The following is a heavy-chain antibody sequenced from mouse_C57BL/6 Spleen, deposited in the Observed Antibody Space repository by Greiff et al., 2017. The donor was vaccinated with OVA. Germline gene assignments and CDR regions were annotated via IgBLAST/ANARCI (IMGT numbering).Heavy chain of an antibody. D-gene: IGHD1-1*01. CDR2: ISDGGSYT. Sequence: EVKLMESGGGLVKPGGSLKLSCAASGFTFSSYAMSWVRQTPEKRLEWVATISDGGSYTYYPDNVKGRFTISRDNAKNSLYLQMSHLKSEDTAMYYCARDGSTWFAYWGQGTLVTVSA. J-gene: IGHJ3*01. CDR1: GFTFSSYA. CDR3: ARDGSTWFAY. V-gene: IGHV5-4*01.